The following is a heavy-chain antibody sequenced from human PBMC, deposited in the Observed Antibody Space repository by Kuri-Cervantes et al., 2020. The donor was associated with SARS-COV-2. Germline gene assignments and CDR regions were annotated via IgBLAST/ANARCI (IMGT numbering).Heavy chain of an antibody. J-gene: IGHJ3*02. CDR1: GFTFTSSA. CDR3: AAALIDAFDI. CDR2: IVVGSGNT. V-gene: IGHV1-58*02. Sequence: SVKVSCKASGFTFTSSAMQWVRQAPGQRLEWIGWIVVGSGNTNYAQKFQERVTITRDMSTSTAYMELSSLRSEDMAVYYCAAALIDAFDIWGQGTMVTVSS.